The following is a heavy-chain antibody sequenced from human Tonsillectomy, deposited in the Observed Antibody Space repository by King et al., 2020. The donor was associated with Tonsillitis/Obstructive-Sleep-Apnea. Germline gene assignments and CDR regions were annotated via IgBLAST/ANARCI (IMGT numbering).Heavy chain of an antibody. D-gene: IGHD5/OR15-5a*01. J-gene: IGHJ5*02. Sequence: QLQESGPGLVKPSETLSLTCTVSGGPISSYYWSWIRQPPGKGLEWIGYIYYSGSTNYNPSLKSRVTISVDTSRNQFSLRLSSVTAADTAVYYCARQYNVYNWFDPWGQGTLVTVSS. CDR2: IYYSGST. CDR1: GGPISSYY. CDR3: ARQYNVYNWFDP. V-gene: IGHV4-59*08.